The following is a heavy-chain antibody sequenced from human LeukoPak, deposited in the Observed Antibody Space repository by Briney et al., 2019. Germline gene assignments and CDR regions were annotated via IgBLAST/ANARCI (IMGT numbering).Heavy chain of an antibody. Sequence: GGSLRLSCAASGFTFSSYGMHWVRQAPGKGLEWVAFIRYDGSNKYYADSVKGRFTISRDNSKNTLYLQMNSLRAEDTALYYCAGTGTYYYDTNVLDYWGQGTLVTVSS. V-gene: IGHV3-30*02. CDR1: GFTFSSYG. CDR2: IRYDGSNK. CDR3: AGTGTYYYDTNVLDY. D-gene: IGHD3-22*01. J-gene: IGHJ4*01.